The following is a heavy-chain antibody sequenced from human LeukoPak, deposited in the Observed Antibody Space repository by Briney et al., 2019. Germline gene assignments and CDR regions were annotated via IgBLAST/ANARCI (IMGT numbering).Heavy chain of an antibody. Sequence: PSETLSLTCTVSGASISPYRWSWVRQPAGGGLERMGRIFASGATDYNPSLRSRVTIPVNTSNKQFSLMLTSVTAADTAVYFCTKGTERTTAAYDWGRGTLVTVSS. V-gene: IGHV4-4*07. CDR2: IFASGAT. J-gene: IGHJ4*02. CDR1: GASISPYR. D-gene: IGHD1-7*01. CDR3: TKGTERTTAAYD.